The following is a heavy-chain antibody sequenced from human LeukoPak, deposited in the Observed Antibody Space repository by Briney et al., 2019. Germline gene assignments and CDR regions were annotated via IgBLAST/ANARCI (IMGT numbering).Heavy chain of an antibody. J-gene: IGHJ4*02. CDR3: ARVTYYEILTGYYKGGDFDY. CDR2: MNPNSGNT. V-gene: IGHV1-8*01. Sequence: ASVTVSCKASGFTFTSYDINWVRQATGQGLEWMGWMNPNSGNTGYAQKFQGRVTMTRDTSTSTAYMEMCSLRSEDTAVYYCARVTYYEILTGYYKGGDFDYWGQGTLVTVSS. CDR1: GFTFTSYD. D-gene: IGHD3-9*01.